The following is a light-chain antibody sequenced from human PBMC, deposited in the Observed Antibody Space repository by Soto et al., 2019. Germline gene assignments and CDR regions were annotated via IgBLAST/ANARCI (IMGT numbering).Light chain of an antibody. CDR1: QSVGKY. J-gene: IGKJ5*01. CDR3: QHYQSGHPIT. V-gene: IGKV3-20*01. Sequence: EIVMTQSPATLSLSPGERATLSCRASQSVGKYLVWYQQKPGQAPRLLIYGASSRATGIPGRFTGSGSETSFTLTISRLEPEDFALYYCQHYQSGHPITFGQGTRLEIK. CDR2: GAS.